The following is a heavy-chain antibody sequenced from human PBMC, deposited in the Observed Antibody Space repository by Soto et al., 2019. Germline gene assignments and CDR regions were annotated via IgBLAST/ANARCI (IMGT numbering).Heavy chain of an antibody. CDR2: FDPEDGET. Sequence: ASVKVSCKVSGYTLTELSMHWVRQAPGKGLEWMGGFDPEDGETIYAQKFQGRVTMTEDTSTDTAYMELSSLRSEDTAVYYCATDGDTIFGVVRFGYWGQGTLVTVSS. D-gene: IGHD3-3*01. V-gene: IGHV1-24*01. CDR1: GYTLTELS. CDR3: ATDGDTIFGVVRFGY. J-gene: IGHJ4*02.